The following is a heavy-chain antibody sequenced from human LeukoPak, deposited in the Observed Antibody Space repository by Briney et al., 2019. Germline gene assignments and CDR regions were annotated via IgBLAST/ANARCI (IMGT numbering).Heavy chain of an antibody. CDR3: ASTPTGYSSGWYGF. D-gene: IGHD6-19*01. J-gene: IGHJ4*02. V-gene: IGHV4-34*01. CDR1: GGSFSGYY. CDR2: INHSGST. Sequence: SETLSLTCAVYGGSFSGYYWSWIRQPPGKGLEWIGEINHSGSTNYNPSLKSRVIISVDTSKNQFSLKLSSVTAADTAVYYCASTPTGYSSGWYGFWGQGTLVTVSS.